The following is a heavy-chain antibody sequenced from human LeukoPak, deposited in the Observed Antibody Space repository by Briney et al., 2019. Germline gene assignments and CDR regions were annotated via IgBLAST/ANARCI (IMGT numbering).Heavy chain of an antibody. D-gene: IGHD1-26*01. CDR3: ARPGPATTNSYGMDV. V-gene: IGHV3-21*01. CDR1: GFTFSSYS. J-gene: IGHJ6*02. Sequence: GGSLRLSCAASGFTFSSYSMNWVRQAPGKGLEWVSAISSTGSTIFYADSLKGRFTISRDNAKNSLYLQMTSQRAEDTAVYYCARPGPATTNSYGMDVWGQGTTVTVSS. CDR2: ISSTGSTI.